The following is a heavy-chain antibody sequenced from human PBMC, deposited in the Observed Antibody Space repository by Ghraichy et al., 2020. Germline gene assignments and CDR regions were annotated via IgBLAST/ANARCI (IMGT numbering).Heavy chain of an antibody. CDR1: GGSISGYY. Sequence: SETLSLTCAVYGGSISGYYWSWIRQPPGKGLEWIGEINHSGSTNYNPSLKSRVTISVDTSKNQFSLKLSSVTAADTAVYYCARGYSSSPLYYYYGMDVGGQGTTVTVSS. J-gene: IGHJ6*02. V-gene: IGHV4-34*01. CDR2: INHSGST. D-gene: IGHD6-6*01. CDR3: ARGYSSSPLYYYYGMDV.